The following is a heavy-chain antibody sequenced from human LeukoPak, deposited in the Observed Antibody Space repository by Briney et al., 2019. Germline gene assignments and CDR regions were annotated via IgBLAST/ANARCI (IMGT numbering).Heavy chain of an antibody. J-gene: IGHJ4*02. V-gene: IGHV4-61*01. CDR1: GGSVSSGSYY. Sequence: SETLSLTCTVSGGSVSSGSYYWSWIRQPPGKGLEWIGYIYYSGSTNYNPSLKSRVTISVDTSKNQFSLKLSSVTAADTAVYYCARERYSSSSPFDYWGQGTLVTVSS. CDR2: IYYSGST. D-gene: IGHD6-6*01. CDR3: ARERYSSSSPFDY.